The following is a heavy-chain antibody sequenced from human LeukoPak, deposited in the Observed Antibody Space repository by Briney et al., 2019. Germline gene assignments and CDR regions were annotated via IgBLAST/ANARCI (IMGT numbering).Heavy chain of an antibody. V-gene: IGHV4-61*01. CDR2: ISYSGST. CDR1: GGSVNSGTYY. CDR3: ARGGRWLQFNY. J-gene: IGHJ4*02. Sequence: SETLSLTCTVSGGSVNSGTYYWSWIRQPPGKGLEWIGYISYSGSTNYNPSLKSRVTISVDTSKNQFSLKLSSVTAADAAVYYCARGGRWLQFNYWGQGTLVTVPS. D-gene: IGHD5-24*01.